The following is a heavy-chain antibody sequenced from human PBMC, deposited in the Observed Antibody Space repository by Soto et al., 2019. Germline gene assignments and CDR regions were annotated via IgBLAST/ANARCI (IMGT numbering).Heavy chain of an antibody. CDR2: INSDGSST. Sequence: GGSLRLSCAASGFTFSSYWMHWVRQAPGKGLVWVSRINSDGSSTSYADSVKGRFTISRDNAKNTLYLQMNSLRAEDTVVFYCASYCSSTSCSPGTFDPWGQGTLVTVSS. V-gene: IGHV3-74*01. J-gene: IGHJ5*02. CDR1: GFTFSSYW. D-gene: IGHD2-2*01. CDR3: ASYCSSTSCSPGTFDP.